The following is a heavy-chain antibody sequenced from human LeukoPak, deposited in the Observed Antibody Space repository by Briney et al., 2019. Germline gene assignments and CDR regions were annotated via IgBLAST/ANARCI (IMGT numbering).Heavy chain of an antibody. D-gene: IGHD5-12*01. Sequence: PSETLSLTCAVYGGSFSGYYWSWIRQPPGKGLEWIGEINHSGSTNYNPSLKSRVTISVDTSKNQFSLKLSSVTAADTAVYYCARLSYGGYYFDYWGQGTLVTVSS. J-gene: IGHJ4*02. V-gene: IGHV4-34*01. CDR2: INHSGST. CDR3: ARLSYGGYYFDY. CDR1: GGSFSGYY.